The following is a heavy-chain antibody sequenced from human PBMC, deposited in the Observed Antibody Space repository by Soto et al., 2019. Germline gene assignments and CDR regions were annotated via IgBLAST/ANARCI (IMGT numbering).Heavy chain of an antibody. CDR1: GFTFSSYW. J-gene: IGHJ5*02. V-gene: IGHV3-7*01. Sequence: GGSLRLSCAASGFTFSSYWMSWVRQAPGKGLEWVANIKQDGSEKYYVDSVKGRFTISRDNAKNSLYLQMNSLRAEDTVLYYCARYPDYDYGHPEWFDPWGQGTLVTVSS. D-gene: IGHD4-17*01. CDR2: IKQDGSEK. CDR3: ARYPDYDYGHPEWFDP.